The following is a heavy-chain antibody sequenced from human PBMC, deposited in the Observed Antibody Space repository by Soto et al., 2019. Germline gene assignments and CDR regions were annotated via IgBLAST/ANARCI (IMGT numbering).Heavy chain of an antibody. D-gene: IGHD3-22*01. CDR3: ASSYYYDSSGPTPLDY. J-gene: IGHJ4*02. V-gene: IGHV6-1*01. CDR2: TYYRSKWYN. Sequence: PSQTLSLTCVISGDSVSSNSAAWNWIRQSPSRGLEWLGRTYYRSKWYNDYAVSVKSRITINPDTSKNQFSLQLNSVTPEDTAVYYCASSYYYDSSGPTPLDYWGQGTLVTVSS. CDR1: GDSVSSNSAA.